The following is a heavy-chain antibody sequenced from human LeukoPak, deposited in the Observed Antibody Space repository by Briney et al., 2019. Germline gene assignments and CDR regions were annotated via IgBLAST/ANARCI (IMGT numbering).Heavy chain of an antibody. CDR3: ARDSSNYERWFDP. D-gene: IGHD4-11*01. J-gene: IGHJ5*02. CDR1: GITFSSYS. V-gene: IGHV3-21*01. CDR2: ISSSSSYI. Sequence: GGSLRLSCAASGITFSSYSMNWVRQAPGKGLEWVSSISSSSSYIYYADSVKGRFTISRDNAKNSLYLQMNSLRAEDTAVYYCARDSSNYERWFDPWGQGTLVTVSS.